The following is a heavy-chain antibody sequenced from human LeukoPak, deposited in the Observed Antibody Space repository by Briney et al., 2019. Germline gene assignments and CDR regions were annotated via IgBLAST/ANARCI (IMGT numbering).Heavy chain of an antibody. Sequence: PSETLSLTCAVYGGSFSGYYWSWIRQPPGKGLEWIGEINHSGTTNYNPSLKSRVTISADTSKNQFSLKLSSVTAADTAVYYCARDRYYYDSSARYFDYWGQGTLVTVSS. CDR2: INHSGTT. J-gene: IGHJ4*02. CDR3: ARDRYYYDSSARYFDY. V-gene: IGHV4-34*01. CDR1: GGSFSGYY. D-gene: IGHD3-22*01.